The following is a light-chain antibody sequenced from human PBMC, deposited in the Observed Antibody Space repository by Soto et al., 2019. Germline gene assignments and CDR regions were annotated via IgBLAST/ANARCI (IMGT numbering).Light chain of an antibody. V-gene: IGLV2-23*02. Sequence: QSALTQSASVSGSPGQSITISCTGTSSDVGPYNLVSWYQQHPGKAPKLIIYEVTERPSGVSNRFSGSKSGNTASLTISGLQADDEADYYCCSHAGPNTFVFGLGTKLTVL. CDR3: CSHAGPNTFV. CDR1: SSDVGPYNL. CDR2: EVT. J-gene: IGLJ1*01.